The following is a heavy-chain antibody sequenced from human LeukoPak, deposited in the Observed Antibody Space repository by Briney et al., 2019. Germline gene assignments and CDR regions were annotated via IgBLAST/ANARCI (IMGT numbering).Heavy chain of an antibody. J-gene: IGHJ4*02. CDR1: GFTFSSYA. CDR2: ISYDGSNK. Sequence: AGGSLRLSCAASGFTFSSYAMHWVRQAPGKGLEWVAVISYDGSNKYYADSVKGRFTISRDNSKDTLYLQMSSLRAEDTAVYYCASDYYYDSSGSFDYGGQGTLVTVSS. V-gene: IGHV3-30-3*01. D-gene: IGHD3-22*01. CDR3: ASDYYYDSSGSFDY.